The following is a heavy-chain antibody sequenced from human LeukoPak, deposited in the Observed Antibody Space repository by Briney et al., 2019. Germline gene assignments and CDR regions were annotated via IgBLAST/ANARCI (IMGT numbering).Heavy chain of an antibody. D-gene: IGHD3-3*01. Sequence: GSLRLSCTASGFTSSNAWMTWVRQVPGKGLEWIGEINHSGSTNYNPSLKSRVTISVDTSKNQFSLKLSSVTAADTAVYYCARGRGWYDFWSGYDYWGQGTLVTVSS. CDR1: GFTSSNAW. CDR2: INHSGST. CDR3: ARGRGWYDFWSGYDY. V-gene: IGHV4-34*01. J-gene: IGHJ4*02.